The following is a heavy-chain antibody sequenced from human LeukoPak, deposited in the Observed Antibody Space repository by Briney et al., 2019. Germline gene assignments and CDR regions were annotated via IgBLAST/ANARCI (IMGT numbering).Heavy chain of an antibody. V-gene: IGHV4-31*03. Sequence: SETLSLTCTVSGGSISSGGYYWSWIRQHPGKGLEWIGYIYYSGSTYYNPSLKSRVTISVDTSKNQFSLKLSSVTAADTAVYYCASRQELGFAFDIWGQGTMVTVSS. D-gene: IGHD7-27*01. CDR2: IYYSGST. CDR1: GGSISSGGYY. J-gene: IGHJ3*02. CDR3: ASRQELGFAFDI.